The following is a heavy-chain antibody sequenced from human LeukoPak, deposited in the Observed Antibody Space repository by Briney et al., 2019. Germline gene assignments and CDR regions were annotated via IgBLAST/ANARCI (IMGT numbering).Heavy chain of an antibody. D-gene: IGHD3-10*01. Sequence: PGASLKISCKGSGTSFNRYWVAWVRQVPGKGLEWMGNIYPGDSDTRYSPSFQGQVTISVDEAISTAYVQWSSLKASDTAMYYCARVYYGSGTYYPYYFDYWGQGTLVTVSS. CDR2: IYPGDSDT. V-gene: IGHV5-51*01. CDR1: GTSFNRYW. J-gene: IGHJ4*02. CDR3: ARVYYGSGTYYPYYFDY.